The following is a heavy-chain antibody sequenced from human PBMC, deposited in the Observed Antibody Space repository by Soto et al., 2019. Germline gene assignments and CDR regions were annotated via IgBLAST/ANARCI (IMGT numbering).Heavy chain of an antibody. Sequence: GESLKTSCKGSGYSFTSYWIGWVRQMPGKGLEWMGIIYPGDSDTRYSPSFQGQVTISADKSISTAYLQWSSLKASDTAMYYCARSHCGGDCSPSYYYYGMDVWGQGTTVTVSS. CDR1: GYSFTSYW. V-gene: IGHV5-51*01. J-gene: IGHJ6*02. CDR3: ARSHCGGDCSPSYYYYGMDV. CDR2: IYPGDSDT. D-gene: IGHD2-21*02.